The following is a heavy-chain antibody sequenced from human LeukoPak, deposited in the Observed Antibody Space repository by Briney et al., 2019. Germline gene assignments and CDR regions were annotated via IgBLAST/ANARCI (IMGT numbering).Heavy chain of an antibody. CDR2: INHSGST. Sequence: PSETLSLTCAVYGGSFSGYYWSWIRQPPGKGLEWIGEINHSGSTNYNPSLKSRVTIPVDTSKNQFSLKLSSVTAADTAVYYCARGSRYMVRGVIEYYYYYYGMDVWGQGTTVTVSS. CDR3: ARGSRYMVRGVIEYYYYYYGMDV. D-gene: IGHD3-10*01. V-gene: IGHV4-34*01. J-gene: IGHJ6*02. CDR1: GGSFSGYY.